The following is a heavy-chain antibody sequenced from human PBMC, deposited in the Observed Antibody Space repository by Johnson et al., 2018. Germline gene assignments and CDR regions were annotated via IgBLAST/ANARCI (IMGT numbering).Heavy chain of an antibody. CDR1: GYTFTSHD. Sequence: QVQLVESGAEVKKPGASVKVSCKASGYTFTSHDINWVRQATGQGLEWMGWMNLNSGKTGYTQKFHGRVTMTRNTSISTAYMELSSLRSEDTAVYYCAGAGSYGDYYMDVWGKGTTVTVSS. CDR2: MNLNSGKT. J-gene: IGHJ6*03. CDR3: AGAGSYGDYYMDV. V-gene: IGHV1-8*01. D-gene: IGHD4-17*01.